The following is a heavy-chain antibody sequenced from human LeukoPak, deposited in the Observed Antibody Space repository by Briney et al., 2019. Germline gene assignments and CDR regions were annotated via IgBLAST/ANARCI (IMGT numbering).Heavy chain of an antibody. CDR3: AGNSWETSDY. V-gene: IGHV3-11*01. D-gene: IGHD6-6*01. CDR1: GFTFSDYY. J-gene: IGHJ4*02. Sequence: GGSLRLSCVASGFTFSDYYMSWIRQAPGKGLEWVSYISSSGRTIYYADSVKGRFTISRDNAKNSLYLQMNSLRAEDTAVYYCAGNSWETSDYWGQGTLVTVSS. CDR2: ISSSGRTI.